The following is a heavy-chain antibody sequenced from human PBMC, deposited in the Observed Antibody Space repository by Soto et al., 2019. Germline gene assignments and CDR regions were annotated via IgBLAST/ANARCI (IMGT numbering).Heavy chain of an antibody. D-gene: IGHD5-18*01. CDR3: ARDSPSEWIQLWLRGAFDI. CDR1: GYTFTSYG. CDR2: ISAYNGNT. V-gene: IGHV1-18*01. Sequence: ASVKVSCKASGYTFTSYGISWVRQAPGQGLEWMGWISAYNGNTNYAQKLQGRVTMTTDTSTSTAYMELRSLRSDDTAVYYCARDSPSEWIQLWLRGAFDIWGQGTMVTV. J-gene: IGHJ3*02.